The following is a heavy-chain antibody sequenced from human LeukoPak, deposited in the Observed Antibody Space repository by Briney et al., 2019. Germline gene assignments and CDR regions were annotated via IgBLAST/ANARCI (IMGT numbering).Heavy chain of an antibody. D-gene: IGHD6-19*01. CDR1: GGSISSGGYS. CDR3: ASKRFIAVAGFDY. J-gene: IGHJ4*02. V-gene: IGHV4-31*03. Sequence: SQTLSLTCTVSGGSISSGGYSWGWIRQHPGKGLEWIGYIYYSGSTYYNPSLKSRVTISVDTSKNQFSLKLSSVTAADTAVYYCASKRFIAVAGFDYWGQGTLVTVSS. CDR2: IYYSGST.